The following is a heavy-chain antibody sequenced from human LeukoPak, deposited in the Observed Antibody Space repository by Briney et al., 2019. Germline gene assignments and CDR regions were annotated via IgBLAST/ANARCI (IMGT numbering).Heavy chain of an antibody. J-gene: IGHJ1*01. D-gene: IGHD3-22*01. CDR2: IIPILGIA. V-gene: IGHV1-69*04. CDR1: GCTFTSYA. Sequence: GASVKVSCKASGCTFTSYAISWVRQAPGQGLEWMGRIIPILGIANYAQKFQGRVTITADKSTSTAYMELSSLRSEDTAVYYCARGPNSGYSGPNPLLYFQHWGQGTLVTVSS. CDR3: ARGPNSGYSGPNPLLYFQH.